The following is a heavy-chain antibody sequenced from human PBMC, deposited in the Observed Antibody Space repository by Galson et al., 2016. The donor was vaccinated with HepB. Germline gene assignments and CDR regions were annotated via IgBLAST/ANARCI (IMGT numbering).Heavy chain of an antibody. CDR1: GFTFSTYA. J-gene: IGHJ4*02. Sequence: SLRLSCAASGFTFSTYAMSWVRQAPGKGLEWVSGISGSSEAIYYADSVKSRFTISRDNSKNALYLQMNSLRAEDTAVDYCATRLRAPANWGQGAQVTVSS. CDR2: ISGSSEAI. CDR3: ATRLRAPAN. V-gene: IGHV3-23*01. D-gene: IGHD1-26*01.